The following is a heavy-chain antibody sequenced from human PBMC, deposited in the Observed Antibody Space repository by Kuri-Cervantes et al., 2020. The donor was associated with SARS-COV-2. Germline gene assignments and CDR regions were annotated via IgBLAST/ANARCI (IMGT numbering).Heavy chain of an antibody. CDR1: GFTFSSYS. D-gene: IGHD3-3*01. CDR2: ISSSSSTI. J-gene: IGHJ6*03. CDR3: ARRSTIFGPDYYYYYYMDV. V-gene: IGHV3-48*01. Sequence: GGSLRLSCAASGFTFSSYSMNWVRQAPGKGLEWVSYISSSSSTIYYADSVKGRFTISRDNAKNSLYLQMNSLRAEDTAVYYCARRSTIFGPDYYYYYYMDVWGKGTTVTVSS.